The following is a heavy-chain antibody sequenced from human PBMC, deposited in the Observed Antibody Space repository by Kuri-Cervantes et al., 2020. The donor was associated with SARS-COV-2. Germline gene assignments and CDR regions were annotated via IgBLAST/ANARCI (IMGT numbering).Heavy chain of an antibody. CDR3: ARVFGYYDSSGYYDFDY. J-gene: IGHJ4*02. V-gene: IGHV1-2*02. D-gene: IGHD3-22*01. Sequence: ASVKVSCKASGYIFTDYYMHWVRQAPGQGLEWMGWINPNSGGTNYAQKFQGRVTMTRDTSISTAYMELSRLRSDDTAVYYCARVFGYYDSSGYYDFDYWGQGTLVTVSS. CDR2: INPNSGGT. CDR1: GYIFTDYY.